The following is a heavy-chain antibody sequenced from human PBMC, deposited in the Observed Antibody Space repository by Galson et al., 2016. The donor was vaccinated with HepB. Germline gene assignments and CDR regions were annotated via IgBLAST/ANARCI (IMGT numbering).Heavy chain of an antibody. D-gene: IGHD3-10*01. CDR2: IIGSGATT. V-gene: IGHV3-23*01. Sequence: SLRLSCAASGFNFSRYVMAWVRQSPGKGLEWVSGIIGSGATTFYADSLEGRFTISRDNSRNTLDLQIHSLRAEDTAVYYCARSYYHDLGTYYMDPHWGQGALVTVSS. CDR3: ARSYYHDLGTYYMDPH. J-gene: IGHJ4*02. CDR1: GFNFSRYV.